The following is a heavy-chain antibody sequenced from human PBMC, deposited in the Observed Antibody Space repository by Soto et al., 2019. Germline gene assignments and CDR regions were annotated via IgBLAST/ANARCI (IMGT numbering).Heavy chain of an antibody. Sequence: AGGSLRLSCAASGYTFNNYAMSWVRQAPGKGLEWISAISGSGGSTYYADSVKGRFTISRDNSKNTLYLQMNNLRAEDTALYYCAKDGFTGTTPYFFDYWGQGTPVTVSS. J-gene: IGHJ4*02. CDR1: GYTFNNYA. V-gene: IGHV3-23*01. CDR3: AKDGFTGTTPYFFDY. CDR2: ISGSGGST. D-gene: IGHD1-7*01.